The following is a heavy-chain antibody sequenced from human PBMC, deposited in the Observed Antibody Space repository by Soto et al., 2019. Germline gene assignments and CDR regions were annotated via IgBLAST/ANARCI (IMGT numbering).Heavy chain of an antibody. J-gene: IGHJ4*02. CDR3: AREAYGDYYFDY. V-gene: IGHV3-48*02. D-gene: IGHD4-17*01. CDR2: ISSSGSTI. Sequence: EVQLVESGGGLVQPGGSLRLSCAASGFTFSSYSMNWVRQAPGKGLEWVSYISSSGSTIYYADSVKGRFTISRSNAKNSLYLKMNSLRDEDTAVYYCAREAYGDYYFDYWGQGTLVTVSS. CDR1: GFTFSSYS.